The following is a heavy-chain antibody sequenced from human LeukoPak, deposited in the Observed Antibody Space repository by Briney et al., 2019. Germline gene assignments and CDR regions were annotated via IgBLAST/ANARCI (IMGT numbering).Heavy chain of an antibody. CDR2: ISGSTGST. D-gene: IGHD5-12*01. V-gene: IGHV3-23*01. J-gene: IGHJ4*02. Sequence: PGGSLRLSCAASGFTLRSFEMNWVRQAPGKGLEWVSLISGSTGSTYYADSVMGRFSISRDNSKNTVYLQMNSLRAEDTAVYYCARDRGYTQDYWGQGTLVTVSS. CDR3: ARDRGYTQDY. CDR1: GFTLRSFE.